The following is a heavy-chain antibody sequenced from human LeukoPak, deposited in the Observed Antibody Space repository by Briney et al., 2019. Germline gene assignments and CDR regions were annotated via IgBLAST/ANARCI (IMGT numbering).Heavy chain of an antibody. J-gene: IGHJ4*02. V-gene: IGHV3-74*01. CDR3: ARDDGGGLPDY. CDR2: INSDGSST. CDR1: GFTFSSYW. Sequence: GGPLRLSCAASGFTFSSYWMHWVRQAPGKGLVWVSRINSDGSSTSYADSVKGRFTISRDNAKNTLYLQMNSLRAEDTAVYYCARDDGGGLPDYWGQGTLVTVSS. D-gene: IGHD4-23*01.